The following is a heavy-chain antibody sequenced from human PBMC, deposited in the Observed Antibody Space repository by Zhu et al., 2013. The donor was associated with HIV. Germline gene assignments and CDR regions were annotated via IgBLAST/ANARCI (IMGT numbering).Heavy chain of an antibody. V-gene: IGHV1-69*01. J-gene: IGHJ6*02. CDR2: IIPIFGTA. D-gene: IGHD2-2*01. Sequence: QVQLVQSGAEVKKPGSSVKVSCKASGGTFSSYAISWVRQAPGQGLEWMGGIIPIFGTANYAQKFQGRVTITADESTSTAYMELSSLRSEDTAVYYCARDLYVPAGASSYYYYGMDVWGQGTTVTVSS. CDR1: GGTFSSYA. CDR3: ARDLYVPAGASSYYYYGMDV.